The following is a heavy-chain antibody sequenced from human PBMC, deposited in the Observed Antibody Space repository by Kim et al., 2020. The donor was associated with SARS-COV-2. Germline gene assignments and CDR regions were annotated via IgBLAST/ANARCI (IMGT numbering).Heavy chain of an antibody. CDR1: GYTFTGYY. Sequence: ASVKVSCKTSGYTFTGYYLHWVRQAPGQGLEWMGWINPNSGGTNYAQRFLHCVTMIRDTTSSTAYLMLSSLLTADTAAFYYSTELLSTDVDSCGHGTLDT. J-gene: IGHJ5*01. V-gene: IGHV1-2*04. CDR3: STELLSTDVDS. CDR2: INPNSGGT. D-gene: IGHD4-4*01.